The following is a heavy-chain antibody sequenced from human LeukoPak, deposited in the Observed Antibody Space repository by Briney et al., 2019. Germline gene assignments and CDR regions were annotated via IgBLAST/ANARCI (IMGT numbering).Heavy chain of an antibody. Sequence: PGGSLRLSCAASGFTFSNYAMSWVRQAPGKGLEWVSAISGSGGSTYYADSVKGRFTISRDNSKNTLYLQMNSLRAEDTAVYYCAKVWAYYYDSSGYDDAFDIWGQGTMVTVSS. CDR3: AKVWAYYYDSSGYDDAFDI. J-gene: IGHJ3*02. V-gene: IGHV3-23*01. CDR1: GFTFSNYA. D-gene: IGHD3-22*01. CDR2: ISGSGGST.